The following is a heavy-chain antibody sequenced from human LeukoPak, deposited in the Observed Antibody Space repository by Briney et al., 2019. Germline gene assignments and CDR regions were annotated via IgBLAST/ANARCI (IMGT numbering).Heavy chain of an antibody. CDR3: ARPNITSYYDSRGYDAFDV. Sequence: GESLKISCQGSGYSFTSYWIGWVRQMPGKGLEWMGIIYPGDSDTRYSPSFQGQVTISADTSVSSAYLQWSSLKASDTAMYYCARPNITSYYDSRGYDAFDVWGQGTMVTVSS. CDR2: IYPGDSDT. CDR1: GYSFTSYW. D-gene: IGHD3-22*01. V-gene: IGHV5-51*01. J-gene: IGHJ3*01.